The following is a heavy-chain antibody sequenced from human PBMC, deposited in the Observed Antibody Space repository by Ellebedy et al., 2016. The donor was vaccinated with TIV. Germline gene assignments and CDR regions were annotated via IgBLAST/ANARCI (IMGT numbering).Heavy chain of an antibody. CDR3: ARKDSSGWSTLDS. Sequence: GESLKISCAASGFTFSSYGMHWVRQAPGKGLEWVAVIWYDGSNKYYADSVKGRFTISRDNSKNTLYLQMNSLRAEDTDVYYCARKDSSGWSTLDSWGQGTLVTVSS. CDR1: GFTFSSYG. J-gene: IGHJ4*02. D-gene: IGHD6-19*01. V-gene: IGHV3-33*01. CDR2: IWYDGSNK.